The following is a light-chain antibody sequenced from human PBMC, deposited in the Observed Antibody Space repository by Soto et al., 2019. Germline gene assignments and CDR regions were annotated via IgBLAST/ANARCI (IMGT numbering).Light chain of an antibody. CDR1: QSISSY. CDR3: QQSYSV. CDR2: AAS. Sequence: DIQMTQSPSSLSASVGDRVTITCRASQSISSYLHWYQQKPGKAPKLLIYAASSLQSGVPSRFSGSGSGTDFTLTISSLQPEDFATYYCQQSYSVFGQGTKVEIK. V-gene: IGKV1-39*01. J-gene: IGKJ1*01.